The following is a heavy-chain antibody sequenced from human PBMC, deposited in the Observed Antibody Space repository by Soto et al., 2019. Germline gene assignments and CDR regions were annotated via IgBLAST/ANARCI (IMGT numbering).Heavy chain of an antibody. J-gene: IGHJ6*03. CDR3: ASELFPQAFSSTSWDYMDV. D-gene: IGHD2-2*01. Sequence: QVQLVESGGGLVKPGGSLRLSCAASGFTFSDYYMSWIRQAPGKGLEWVSYISSSGSTIYYADSVKGRFTISRDNAKNSLYLQMNSLRAEDTAVYYCASELFPQAFSSTSWDYMDVWGKGTTVTVSS. V-gene: IGHV3-11*01. CDR2: ISSSGSTI. CDR1: GFTFSDYY.